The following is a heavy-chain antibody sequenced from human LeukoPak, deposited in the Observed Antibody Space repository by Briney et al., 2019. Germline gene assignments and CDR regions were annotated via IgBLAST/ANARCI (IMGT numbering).Heavy chain of an antibody. Sequence: PGGSLRLSCAAPGITFSNYNMNWVRQAPGKGLEWISSITSSSSYTFYADSVKGRFTISRDNAKNSLYLQMNSLRVEDTAIYYCARDGDSSGYLYYFDYWGQGTLVTVSS. D-gene: IGHD3-22*01. CDR2: ITSSSSYT. CDR1: GITFSNYN. CDR3: ARDGDSSGYLYYFDY. V-gene: IGHV3-21*01. J-gene: IGHJ4*02.